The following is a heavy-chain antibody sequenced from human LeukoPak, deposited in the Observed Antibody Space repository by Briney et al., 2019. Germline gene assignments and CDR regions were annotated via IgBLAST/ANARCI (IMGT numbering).Heavy chain of an antibody. J-gene: IGHJ4*02. D-gene: IGHD3-22*01. CDR2: IYHSGST. CDR1: GGSISSSNW. CDR3: ARDRRSNYYDSPYYFDY. Sequence: SETLSLTCAVSGGSISSSNWWSWVRQPPGKGLEWIGEIYHSGSTNYNPSLKSRVTISVDKSKNQFSLKLSSVTAADTAVYYCARDRRSNYYDSPYYFDYWGQGTLVTVSS. V-gene: IGHV4-4*02.